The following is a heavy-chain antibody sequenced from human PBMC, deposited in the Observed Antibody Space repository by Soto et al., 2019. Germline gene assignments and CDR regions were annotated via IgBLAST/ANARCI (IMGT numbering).Heavy chain of an antibody. Sequence: PSETLSLTCAVSGGSISSGGYSWSWIRQPPGKGLEWIGYTYHSGSTYYNPSLKSRVTISVDRSKNQFSLKLSSVTAADTAVYYCARSVFPWGQGTLVTVSS. CDR3: ARSVFP. CDR1: GGSISSGGYS. V-gene: IGHV4-30-2*01. J-gene: IGHJ5*02. CDR2: TYHSGST.